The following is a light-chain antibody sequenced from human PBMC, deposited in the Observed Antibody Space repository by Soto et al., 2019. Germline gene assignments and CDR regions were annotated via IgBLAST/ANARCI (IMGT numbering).Light chain of an antibody. CDR3: QQYDNYKPPT. CDR2: DAS. CDR1: QTISNW. V-gene: IGKV1-5*01. J-gene: IGKJ4*01. Sequence: DIQMTQSPSTLSASVGDRVTITCRASQTISNWLAWYQVKPGKAPKLLIFDASSLESGTPSRFSGRRSGTQFTLTINGLQPDDFATYYCQQYDNYKPPTFGGGTKVDIK.